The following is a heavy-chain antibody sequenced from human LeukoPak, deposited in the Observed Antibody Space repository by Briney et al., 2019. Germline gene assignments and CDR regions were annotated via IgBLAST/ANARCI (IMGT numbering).Heavy chain of an antibody. J-gene: IGHJ4*02. V-gene: IGHV3-53*01. CDR2: IYSGGNT. D-gene: IGHD3-22*01. Sequence: PGGSLRLFCAASGFTVSSNYMSWVRQAPGKGLDWVSVIYSGGNTLYADSVKGRFTISRDNSKNTVHLQMNSLRAEDTAVYYCARGTPIYDSSGYCLDYWGQGTLVTVSS. CDR1: GFTVSSNY. CDR3: ARGTPIYDSSGYCLDY.